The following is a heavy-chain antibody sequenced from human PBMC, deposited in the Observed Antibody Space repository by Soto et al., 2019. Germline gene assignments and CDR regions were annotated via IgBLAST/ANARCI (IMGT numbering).Heavy chain of an antibody. CDR1: GFSFSIYS. J-gene: IGHJ4*02. CDR2: ISGRGESK. Sequence: EMQLLESGGGLVQPGGSLKLSCAASGFSFSIYSMSWVRQPPGKRLEWVSGISGRGESKHYADSVRGRFAISRDNSRKTLYLQINNVRAEDMAVYYCARSRGDRWTTYYFESWGQGTLITVSS. CDR3: ARSRGDRWTTYYFES. V-gene: IGHV3-23*01. D-gene: IGHD4-17*01.